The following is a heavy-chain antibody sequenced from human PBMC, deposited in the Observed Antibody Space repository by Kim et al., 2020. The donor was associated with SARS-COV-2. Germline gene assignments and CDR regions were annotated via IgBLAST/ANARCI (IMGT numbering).Heavy chain of an antibody. CDR2: IYPGNSDT. V-gene: IGHV5-51*01. CDR1: GDSFTNSW. Sequence: GESLKISCKGSGDSFTNSWIAWLRQMPGKGLQWMGIIYPGNSDTRYSPSFQGQVTISADKSIRTAYLQWSSLKASDSAMYYCARPAGETGTTFYYWGQGTLVTVSS. CDR3: ARPAGETGTTFYY. D-gene: IGHD1-7*01. J-gene: IGHJ4*02.